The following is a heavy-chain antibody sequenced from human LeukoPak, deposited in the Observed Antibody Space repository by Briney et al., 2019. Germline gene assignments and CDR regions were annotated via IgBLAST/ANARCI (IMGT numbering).Heavy chain of an antibody. Sequence: PGGSLRLSCAASGHSLMHWVRQAPGQGLVWVSHINSDGSWTSYVDSVKGRFTISKDNAKNTVYLQMNSLRAEDTAVYYCVSFYETYWGRGTLITVSS. CDR1: GHSL. CDR3: VSFYETY. J-gene: IGHJ4*02. D-gene: IGHD2/OR15-2a*01. V-gene: IGHV3-74*01. CDR2: INSDGSWT.